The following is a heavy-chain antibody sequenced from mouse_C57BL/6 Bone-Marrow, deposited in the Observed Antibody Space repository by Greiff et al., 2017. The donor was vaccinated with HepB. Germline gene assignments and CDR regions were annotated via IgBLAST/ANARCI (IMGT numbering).Heavy chain of an antibody. Sequence: VQLKQLGAELVKPGASVKMSCKASGYTFTSYWITWVKQRPGQGLEWIGDIYPGSGSTNYNEKFKSKATLTVDTSSSTAYMQLSSLTSEDSAVYYCARYYGSSTDYYAMDYWGQGTSVTVSS. V-gene: IGHV1-55*01. CDR3: ARYYGSSTDYYAMDY. J-gene: IGHJ4*01. CDR2: IYPGSGST. CDR1: GYTFTSYW. D-gene: IGHD1-1*01.